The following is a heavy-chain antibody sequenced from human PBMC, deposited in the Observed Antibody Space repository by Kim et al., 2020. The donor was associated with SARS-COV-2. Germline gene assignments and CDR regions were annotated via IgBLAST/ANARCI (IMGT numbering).Heavy chain of an antibody. CDR3: ARGVQPNPVWFDP. V-gene: IGHV1-69*13. CDR2: IIPIFGTA. CDR1: GGTFSSYA. Sequence: SVKVSCKASGGTFSSYAISWVRQAPGQGLEWMGGIIPIFGTANYAQKFQGRVTITADESTSTAYMELSSLRSEDTAVYYCARGVQPNPVWFDPSGQGTLVTVSS. J-gene: IGHJ5*02. D-gene: IGHD3-16*01.